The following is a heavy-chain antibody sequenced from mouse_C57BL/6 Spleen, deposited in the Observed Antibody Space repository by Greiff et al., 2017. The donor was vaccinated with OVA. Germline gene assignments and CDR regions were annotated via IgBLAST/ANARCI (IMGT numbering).Heavy chain of an antibody. D-gene: IGHD1-1*01. Sequence: VQLKESGPGLVKPSQSLSLTCSVTGYSITSGYYWNWIRQFPGNKLEWMGYISYDGSNKYNPTLKNRISITRDTSKNQFFLKLNSVTTEDTATYYCASGDYYGPSFDYWGQGTTLTVSS. CDR2: ISYDGSN. CDR3: ASGDYYGPSFDY. J-gene: IGHJ2*01. CDR1: GYSITSGYY. V-gene: IGHV3-6*01.